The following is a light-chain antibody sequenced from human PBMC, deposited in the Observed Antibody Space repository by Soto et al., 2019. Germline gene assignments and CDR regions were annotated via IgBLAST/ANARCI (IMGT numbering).Light chain of an antibody. J-gene: IGKJ5*01. V-gene: IGKV2-30*01. CDR2: EVS. Sequence: EVVMTQSPLSLPVTLGQPASISFRSIQSLVYSDGNIYVNWFQQRPGQSPRRLIYEVSNRDSGVPDRFSGSGAGTDFTLKISRVEAEDVGVYYCMQGTHWPIAFGQGTRLEIK. CDR3: MQGTHWPIA. CDR1: QSLVYSDGNIY.